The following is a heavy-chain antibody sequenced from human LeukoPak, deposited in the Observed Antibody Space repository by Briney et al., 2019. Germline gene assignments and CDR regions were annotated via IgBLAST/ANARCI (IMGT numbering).Heavy chain of an antibody. D-gene: IGHD4-17*01. CDR1: GFTFDDYG. J-gene: IGHJ6*03. Sequence: PGGSLRLSCAASGFTFDDYGLSWVRQAPGKGLEWVSTINWNGGSTGYADSVKGRFTISRDNAKNSLYLQMNSLRAEDTAVYYCARALSDYGDYYMDVWGKGTTVTVSS. CDR2: INWNGGST. CDR3: ARALSDYGDYYMDV. V-gene: IGHV3-20*04.